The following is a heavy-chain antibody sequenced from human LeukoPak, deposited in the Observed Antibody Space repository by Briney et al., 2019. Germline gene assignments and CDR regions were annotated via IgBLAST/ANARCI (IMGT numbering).Heavy chain of an antibody. CDR3: ARAPIAVAGAPFDY. J-gene: IGHJ4*02. CDR2: INPNSGGT. D-gene: IGHD6-19*01. Sequence: RINPNSGGTNYAQKFQGRVTMTRDTSISTAYMELSRLRSDDTAVYYCARAPIAVAGAPFDYWGQGTLVTVSS. V-gene: IGHV1-2*06.